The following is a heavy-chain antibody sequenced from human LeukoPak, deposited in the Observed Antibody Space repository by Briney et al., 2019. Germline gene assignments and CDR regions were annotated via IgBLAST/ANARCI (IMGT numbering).Heavy chain of an antibody. D-gene: IGHD5-18*01. J-gene: IGHJ4*02. Sequence: PGGSLRLSCAASGFTFSSYWMSWVRQAPGKGLEWVANIKQDGSEKYYVDSVKGRFTISRDNAKNSLYLQMNSLRAEDTAVYYCGCGYSYGRIDYWGQGTLVTVSS. V-gene: IGHV3-7*01. CDR3: GCGYSYGRIDY. CDR1: GFTFSSYW. CDR2: IKQDGSEK.